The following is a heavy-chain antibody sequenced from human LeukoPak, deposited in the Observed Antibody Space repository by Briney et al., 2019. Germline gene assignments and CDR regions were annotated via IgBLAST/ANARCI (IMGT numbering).Heavy chain of an antibody. Sequence: GGSLRLSCAASGFTFSTYEMNWVRQAPGKGLEWLSYISSSGSSIYSADTVKGRFTISRDNAKNSLYLQMNSLRAEDTAVYYCARGLVVAATPPYSYYGMDVWGKGTTVTVSS. CDR3: ARGLVVAATPPYSYYGMDV. CDR1: GFTFSTYE. D-gene: IGHD2-15*01. V-gene: IGHV3-48*03. J-gene: IGHJ6*04. CDR2: ISSSGSSI.